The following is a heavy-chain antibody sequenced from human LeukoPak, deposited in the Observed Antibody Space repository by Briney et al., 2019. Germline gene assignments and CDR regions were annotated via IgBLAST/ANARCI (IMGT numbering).Heavy chain of an antibody. Sequence: PGGSLRLSCAASGFTFDNYAMHWVRQAPGEGLKWVSGISWNSADIAYADSVKGRFTISRDNAKNSLYLQMTSLRAEDTAVYYCARAWGNDYDLNYWGQGTLVAVSS. CDR3: ARAWGNDYDLNY. V-gene: IGHV3-9*01. CDR2: ISWNSADI. CDR1: GFTFDNYA. D-gene: IGHD3-3*01. J-gene: IGHJ4*02.